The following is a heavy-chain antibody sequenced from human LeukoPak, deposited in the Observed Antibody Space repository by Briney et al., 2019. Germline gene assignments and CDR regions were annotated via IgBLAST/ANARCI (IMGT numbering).Heavy chain of an antibody. D-gene: IGHD3-22*01. CDR3: ARRGPYYDSRFDY. CDR2: ISSGSSYI. V-gene: IGHV3-21*01. J-gene: IGHJ4*02. Sequence: KTGGSLRLSCAASGFTFSNYYMNWVRQAPGKGLEWVSSISSGSSYIYYADSLKGRFTISRDNAKNSLYLQMNSLRAEDTAVYYCARRGPYYDSRFDYWGQGTLVTVSS. CDR1: GFTFSNYY.